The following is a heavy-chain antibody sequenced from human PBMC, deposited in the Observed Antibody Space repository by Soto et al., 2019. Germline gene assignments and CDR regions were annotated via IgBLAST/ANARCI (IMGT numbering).Heavy chain of an antibody. D-gene: IGHD3-16*02. J-gene: IGHJ4*02. V-gene: IGHV4-31*03. CDR2: IYYSGST. CDR1: GGSISSGGYY. CDR3: ARLMITFGGVIVLDY. Sequence: SETLSLTCTVSGGSISSGGYYWSWIRQHPGKGLEWIGYIYYSGSTYYNPSLKSRVTISVDTSKNQFSLKLSSLTAADTAVYYCARLMITFGGVIVLDYWGQGTLVTVSS.